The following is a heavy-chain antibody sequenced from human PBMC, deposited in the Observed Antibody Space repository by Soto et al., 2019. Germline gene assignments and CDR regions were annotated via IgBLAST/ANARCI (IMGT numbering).Heavy chain of an antibody. V-gene: IGHV2-5*02. Sequence: QITLNESGPTVVSPTETLTLTCRFSGFSLTTSGVGVGWIRQSPGKAPEWLALIYWDDDKRYSASLKCRLTITKDTSKNQVVLTVSDLDPTDTATYYCAHRVLRTVFGLVTTTAIYFDFWGQGTPVAVSS. J-gene: IGHJ4*02. CDR3: AHRVLRTVFGLVTTTAIYFDF. CDR1: GFSLTTSGVG. D-gene: IGHD3-3*01. CDR2: IYWDDDK.